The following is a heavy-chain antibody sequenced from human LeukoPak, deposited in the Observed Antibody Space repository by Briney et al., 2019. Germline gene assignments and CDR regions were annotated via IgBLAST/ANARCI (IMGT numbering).Heavy chain of an antibody. J-gene: IGHJ4*02. CDR3: TRDDDY. V-gene: IGHV3-53*01. CDR1: GFTVSSNY. CDR2: IYSGGST. Sequence: PGGSLRLSCAASGFTVSSNYMSWVRQAPGKGLEWISVIYSGGSTFYADSVKGRFTISRDNFKNTPFLQMNSLRAEDTAVYYCTRDDDYWGQGTLVTVSS.